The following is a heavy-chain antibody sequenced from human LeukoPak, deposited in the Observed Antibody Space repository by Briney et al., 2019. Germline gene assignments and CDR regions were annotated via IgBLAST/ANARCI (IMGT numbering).Heavy chain of an antibody. Sequence: GGSLRLSCAASGFTFTCCWMNWVRQAPGKGLEWVATIKQDGSEKYYVDSVKGRFTISRDNAKDSVYLQMNSLRVEDTAVYYCARDGATSCYDLLDYWGQGALVTVSS. CDR1: GFTFTCCW. V-gene: IGHV3-7*01. CDR3: ARDGATSCYDLLDY. D-gene: IGHD5-12*01. J-gene: IGHJ4*02. CDR2: IKQDGSEK.